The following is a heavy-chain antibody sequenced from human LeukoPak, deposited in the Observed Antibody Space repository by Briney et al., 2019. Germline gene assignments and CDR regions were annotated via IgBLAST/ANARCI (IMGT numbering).Heavy chain of an antibody. J-gene: IGHJ6*03. V-gene: IGHV1-8*01. CDR1: GYTFTSYD. CDR2: MNPNSGNT. CDR3: ARGPILAPQYYMDV. Sequence: ASVKVSCKASGYTFTSYDINWVRQATGQGLEWMGWMNPNSGNTGYAQKFQGRVTMTRNTSISTAYMELSSLRSEDTAVYYCARGPILAPQYYMDVWGKGTTVTVSS. D-gene: IGHD2/OR15-2a*01.